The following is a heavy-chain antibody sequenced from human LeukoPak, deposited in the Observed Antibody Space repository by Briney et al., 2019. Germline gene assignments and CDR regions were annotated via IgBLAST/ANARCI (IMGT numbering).Heavy chain of an antibody. CDR1: GFTFRNAG. V-gene: IGHV3-33*05. CDR2: ISHDGSNI. Sequence: GGSLRLSCAVSGFTFRNAGMNWVRQAPGKGLEWVAVISHDGSNIHYGDSVKGRFTISRDNSKNTLYLQMNSLSVEDTAVYYCAKDPYRVVVATGNYLDPWGQGTLVTVSA. CDR3: AKDPYRVVVATGNYLDP. D-gene: IGHD2-21*01. J-gene: IGHJ5*02.